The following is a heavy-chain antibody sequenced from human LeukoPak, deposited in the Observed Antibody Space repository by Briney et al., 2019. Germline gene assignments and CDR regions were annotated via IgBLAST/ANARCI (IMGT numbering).Heavy chain of an antibody. CDR1: GLTFSSYW. J-gene: IGHJ4*02. CDR2: IKQDGSEK. Sequence: GGSLRLSCAASGLTFSSYWMSWVRQAPGKGLELVANIKQDGSEKYYVDSVKGRFTISRDNAKNSLYLQMNSLRAEDTAVYYCARNQRRLDYWGQGTLVTVSS. CDR3: ARNQRRLDY. D-gene: IGHD1-14*01. V-gene: IGHV3-7*01.